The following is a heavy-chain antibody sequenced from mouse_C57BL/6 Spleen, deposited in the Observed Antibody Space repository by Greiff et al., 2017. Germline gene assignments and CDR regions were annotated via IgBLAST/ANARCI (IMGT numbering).Heavy chain of an antibody. CDR3: ARYIYYYFDY. CDR2: IRHKANGYTT. Sequence: EVMLVESGGGLVQPGGSLSLSCAASGFTFTGYYISWVRQPPGTALEWLGFIRHKANGYTTEYSASVKGRFTISRDNSQSILYLQMNALRAEDSATYYCARYIYYYFDYWGQGTTLTVSS. J-gene: IGHJ2*01. D-gene: IGHD1-1*01. V-gene: IGHV7-3*01. CDR1: GFTFTGYY.